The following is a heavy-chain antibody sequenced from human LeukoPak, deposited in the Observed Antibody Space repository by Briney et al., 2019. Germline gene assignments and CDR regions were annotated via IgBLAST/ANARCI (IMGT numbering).Heavy chain of an antibody. D-gene: IGHD1-1*01. CDR2: INHSGST. CDR3: ARGLATSDY. Sequence: SETLSLTCAVYGGSFSGYYWSWIRQPPGKGLEWIGEINHSGSTNYNPSLKSRVTISVDTSKNQFSLKLSSVTAADTAVYYCARGLATSDYWGQGTLVTVSS. J-gene: IGHJ4*02. V-gene: IGHV4-34*01. CDR1: GGSFSGYY.